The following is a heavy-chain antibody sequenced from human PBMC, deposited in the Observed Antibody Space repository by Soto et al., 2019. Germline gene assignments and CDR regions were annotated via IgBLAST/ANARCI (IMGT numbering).Heavy chain of an antibody. CDR2: IWYDGSNK. CDR1: GFTFSSYG. D-gene: IGHD2-15*01. V-gene: IGHV3-33*01. J-gene: IGHJ4*02. CDR3: ARDPTYCSGGSCYPLLFDY. Sequence: QVQLVESGGGVVQPGRSLRLSCAASGFTFSSYGMHWVRQAPGKGLEWVAVIWYDGSNKYYADSVKGRFTISRDNSKNTLYLQMNSLRAEDTAVYYCARDPTYCSGGSCYPLLFDYWGQGTLVTVSS.